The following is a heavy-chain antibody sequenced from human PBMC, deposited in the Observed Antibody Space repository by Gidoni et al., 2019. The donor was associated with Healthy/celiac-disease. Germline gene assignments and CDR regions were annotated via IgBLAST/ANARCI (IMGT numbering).Heavy chain of an antibody. D-gene: IGHD2-21*02. V-gene: IGHV3-48*03. CDR3: ATSVVVTAGDAFDI. CDR1: GFTFSSYE. J-gene: IGHJ3*02. CDR2: ISSSGSTI. Sequence: EVQLVESGGGLVQPGGSLRLSCAASGFTFSSYEMNWVRQAPGKGLGWVSDISSSGSTIYYADSVKGRFTSARDNAKNSLYLQMNSLRAEDTAVYYCATSVVVTAGDAFDIWGQGTMVTVSS.